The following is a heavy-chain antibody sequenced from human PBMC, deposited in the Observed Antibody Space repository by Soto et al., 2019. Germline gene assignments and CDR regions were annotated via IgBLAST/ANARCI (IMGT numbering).Heavy chain of an antibody. Sequence: ETLSLTCAVYGGCFSGYYWSWIRQPPGKGLEWIGEINHSGSTNYNPSLKSRVAISVDTSKNQFSLKLSSVTAADTAVYYCARTSSGYLNDYWGQGTLVTVSS. CDR1: GGCFSGYY. CDR3: ARTSSGYLNDY. D-gene: IGHD5-12*01. V-gene: IGHV4-34*01. CDR2: INHSGST. J-gene: IGHJ4*02.